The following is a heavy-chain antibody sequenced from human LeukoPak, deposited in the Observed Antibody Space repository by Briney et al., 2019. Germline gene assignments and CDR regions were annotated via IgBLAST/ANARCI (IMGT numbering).Heavy chain of an antibody. CDR1: GFTFSSYW. V-gene: IGHV3-74*01. Sequence: GGSLRLSCAASGFTFSSYWMFWVRQAPGKGLVWVSRINSDGKTTNYADSVKGRFTISRDNAKNTLYLQMNSLRAEDTAVYYCTRDITLTRGGRSDYWGQGTLVTVSA. CDR2: INSDGKTT. J-gene: IGHJ4*02. D-gene: IGHD3-10*01. CDR3: TRDITLTRGGRSDY.